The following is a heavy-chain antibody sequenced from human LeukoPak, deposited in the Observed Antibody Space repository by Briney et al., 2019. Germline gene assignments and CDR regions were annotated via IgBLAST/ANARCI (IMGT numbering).Heavy chain of an antibody. CDR1: GFTFSTYG. Sequence: PGGSLRLSCAASGFTFSTYGMHWVRQAPGRGLEWVAVISYDGTNEYYADSVKGRFTISRDNSKNPLYLQMNSLRAEDTAVYYCAKSGERYCARGSCYFDYWGQGTLVTVSS. V-gene: IGHV3-30*18. CDR2: ISYDGTNE. D-gene: IGHD2-15*01. J-gene: IGHJ4*02. CDR3: AKSGERYCARGSCYFDY.